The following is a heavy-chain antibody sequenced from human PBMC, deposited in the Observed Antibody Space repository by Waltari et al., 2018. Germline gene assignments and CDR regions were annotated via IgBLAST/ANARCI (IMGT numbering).Heavy chain of an antibody. J-gene: IGHJ4*02. CDR1: GGTFSSYT. CDR3: ARVGGPTYYYDSSGSH. V-gene: IGHV1-69*02. CDR2: ISPILGIA. D-gene: IGHD3-22*01. Sequence: QVQLVQSGVEVKKPGSSVKVSCKASGGTFSSYTISWVRQSPRQGLEWMGRISPILGIANYAQKCQGRVTITADKSTSTAYMELSSLRSEDTAVYYCARVGGPTYYYDSSGSHWGQGTLVTVSS.